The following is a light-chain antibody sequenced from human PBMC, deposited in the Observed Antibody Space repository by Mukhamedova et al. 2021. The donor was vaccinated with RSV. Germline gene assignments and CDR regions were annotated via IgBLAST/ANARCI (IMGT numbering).Light chain of an antibody. Sequence: GSSSNIGNNYVSWYQQLPGTAPKLLIYDNNKRPSGIPDRFSGSKSGTSATLGITGLQTGDEADYYCGTWDSSLSAYVFGTGTTVT. CDR3: GTWDSSLSAYV. V-gene: IGLV1-51*01. CDR1: SSNIGNNY. CDR2: DNN. J-gene: IGLJ1*01.